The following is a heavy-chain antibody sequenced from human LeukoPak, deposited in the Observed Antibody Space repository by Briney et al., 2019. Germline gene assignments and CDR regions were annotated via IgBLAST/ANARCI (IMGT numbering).Heavy chain of an antibody. V-gene: IGHV1-2*02. Sequence: ASVKVCCKASGYTFTGYYMHWVRQAPGQGLEWMGWINPNSGGTNYAQKFQGRVTMTRDTSISTAYMELSRLRSDDTAVYYCARYPTGYYYYMDVWGKGTTVTVSS. D-gene: IGHD4-17*01. CDR3: ARYPTGYYYYMDV. CDR2: INPNSGGT. CDR1: GYTFTGYY. J-gene: IGHJ6*03.